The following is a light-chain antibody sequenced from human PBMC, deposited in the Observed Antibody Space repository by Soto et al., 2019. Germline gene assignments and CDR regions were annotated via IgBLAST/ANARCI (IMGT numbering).Light chain of an antibody. Sequence: DIQMTQSPSTLPASVGDRVTITCRASQSISGWLAWYQQKPGTAPKVLINHASSLQSGVPSRFSGSGSGTEFTLTISSLQPDDFATYYCQQYNSYWTFGQGTKVDI. J-gene: IGKJ1*01. V-gene: IGKV1-5*01. CDR2: HAS. CDR1: QSISGW. CDR3: QQYNSYWT.